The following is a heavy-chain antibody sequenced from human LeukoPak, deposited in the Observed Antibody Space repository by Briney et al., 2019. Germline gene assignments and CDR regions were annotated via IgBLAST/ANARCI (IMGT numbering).Heavy chain of an antibody. CDR3: ARDTSHYYDSSGYSGDY. CDR1: GYTFTNYD. D-gene: IGHD3-22*01. CDR2: MNPDSGDA. Sequence: ASVKVSCKASGYTFTNYDINWVRQATGQGLEWMGWMNPDSGDAGYAEKFQGRVTMTRDTSIRTAFMELSRLRSDDTAVYYCARDTSHYYDSSGYSGDYWGQGTLVTVSS. J-gene: IGHJ4*02. V-gene: IGHV1-8*01.